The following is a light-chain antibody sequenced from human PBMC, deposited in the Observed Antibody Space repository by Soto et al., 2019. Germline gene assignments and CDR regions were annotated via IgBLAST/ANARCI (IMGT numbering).Light chain of an antibody. CDR2: AAS. J-gene: IGKJ4*01. V-gene: IGKV1-39*01. CDR1: QSISNY. Sequence: DIQMTQSPSSLSASVGDRVTITCRASQSISNYLNWYQQKPGKAPKLLIYAASSLQTGVPSRFSGSGSGTDFALTISSLQAEDFATYYCQQSYSTPKLTFGGGTKVDIK. CDR3: QQSYSTPKLT.